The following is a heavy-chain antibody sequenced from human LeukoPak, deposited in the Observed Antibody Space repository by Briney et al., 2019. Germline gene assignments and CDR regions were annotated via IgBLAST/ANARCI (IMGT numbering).Heavy chain of an antibody. J-gene: IGHJ3*02. V-gene: IGHV3-74*01. CDR1: GFTFSSTW. CDR2: ISTDGSST. Sequence: GGPLTLPPAASGFTFSSTWTHWVPQTPGEGLVWVSRISTDGSSTNSADSVKGRLTISTDNAKNTLYLQMNSLRAEDTAVYYCVREYSSSSGRAFDMWGQGTMVTVSP. CDR3: VREYSSSSGRAFDM. D-gene: IGHD6-6*01.